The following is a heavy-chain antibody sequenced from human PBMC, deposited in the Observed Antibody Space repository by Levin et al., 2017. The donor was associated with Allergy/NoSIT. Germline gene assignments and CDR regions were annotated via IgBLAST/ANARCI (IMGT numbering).Heavy chain of an antibody. V-gene: IGHV1-2*02. CDR1: GYTFTGYY. J-gene: IGHJ6*03. CDR2: INPNSGGT. CDR3: ARRSDDERARLWFGASHYYMDV. D-gene: IGHD3-10*01. Sequence: GESLKISCKASGYTFTGYYMHWVRQAPGQGLEWMGWINPNSGGTNYAQKFQGRVTMTRDTSISTAYMELSRLRSDDTAVYYCARRSDDERARLWFGASHYYMDVWGKGTTVTVSS.